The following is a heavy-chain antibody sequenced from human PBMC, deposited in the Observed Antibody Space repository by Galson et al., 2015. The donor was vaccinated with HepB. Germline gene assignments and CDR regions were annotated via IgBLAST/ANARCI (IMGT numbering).Heavy chain of an antibody. CDR3: VRVCCDLNSLDH. V-gene: IGHV1-69*08. CDR2: VNPILDNT. CDR1: GYTFNSFT. Sequence: SVKVSCKASGYTFNSFTISWVRQAPGQGLEWMGRVNPILDNTNYSENFQGRVTITADKSTSTFYLELNTLTSEDTAMYYCVRVCCDLNSLDHWGQGTMVTVSS. J-gene: IGHJ4*02. D-gene: IGHD1-1*01.